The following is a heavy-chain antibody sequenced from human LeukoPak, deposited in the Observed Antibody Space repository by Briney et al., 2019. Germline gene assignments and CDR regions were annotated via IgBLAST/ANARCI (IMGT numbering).Heavy chain of an antibody. D-gene: IGHD3-10*01. CDR3: ARGVTGIYYYYYMDV. CDR1: GYTFTGYY. CDR2: INPNSGDT. Sequence: ASVKVSCKASGYTFTGYYIHWVRQAPGQGLEWMGWINPNSGDTNYAQKFQGEVTMTRDTSISTAYMELSRLRSDDTAVYYCARGVTGIYYYYYMDVWGKGTTVTISS. V-gene: IGHV1-2*02. J-gene: IGHJ6*03.